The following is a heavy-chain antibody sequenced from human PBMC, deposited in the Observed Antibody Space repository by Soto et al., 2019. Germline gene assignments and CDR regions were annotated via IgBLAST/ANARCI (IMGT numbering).Heavy chain of an antibody. CDR1: GFTVSSNY. V-gene: IGHV3-53*01. CDR2: IYSGGST. CDR3: ARDLEGAGGDYEGFFDY. D-gene: IGHD4-17*01. Sequence: GGSLRLSCAASGFTVSSNYMSWVRQAPGKGLEWVSVIYSGGSTYYADSVKGRFTISRDNSKNTLYLQMNSLRAEDTAVYYCARDLEGAGGDYEGFFDYWGQGTLVTVSS. J-gene: IGHJ4*02.